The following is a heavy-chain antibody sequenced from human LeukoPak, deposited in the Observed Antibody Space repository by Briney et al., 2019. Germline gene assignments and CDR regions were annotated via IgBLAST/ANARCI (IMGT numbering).Heavy chain of an antibody. V-gene: IGHV4-59*13. CDR3: ATGRVSGVTGAHFDN. D-gene: IGHD4-23*01. J-gene: IGHJ4*02. CDR2: IFYGGST. CDR1: GGSLNGYY. Sequence: AETLTLTCTVSGGSLNGYYLNWIRQPPGKGLEWVGFIFYGGSTKYNPSLKTRVTISIDTSKNQFSLNLRSATAADTAAYYCATGRVSGVTGAHFDNWGQGTLVTVSS.